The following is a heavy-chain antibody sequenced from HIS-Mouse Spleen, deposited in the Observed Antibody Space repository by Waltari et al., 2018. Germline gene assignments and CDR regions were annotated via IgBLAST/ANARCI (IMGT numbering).Heavy chain of an antibody. J-gene: IGHJ2*01. Sequence: QLQLQESGPGLVKPSETLSLTCTVSGGSISSSSYYWGWIRQPPGKGLEWIGSTYYSGGTSYNPSLKGRVTISVDTSKNQFSLKLSSVTAADTAVYYCAREIPYSSSWYDWYFDLWGRGTLVTVSS. D-gene: IGHD6-13*01. V-gene: IGHV4-39*07. CDR2: TYYSGGT. CDR3: AREIPYSSSWYDWYFDL. CDR1: GGSISSSSYY.